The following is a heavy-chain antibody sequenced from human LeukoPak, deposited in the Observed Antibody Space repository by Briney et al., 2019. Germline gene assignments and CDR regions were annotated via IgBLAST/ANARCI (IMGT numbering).Heavy chain of an antibody. CDR2: IYYSGST. CDR1: GDSISSYY. Sequence: SETLSLTCTVSGDSISSYYWSWIRQPPGKGPEWIGYIYYSGSTNYNPSLKSRVTISVGTSKNQFSLKLSSVTAADTAVYYCARDQSDAFDIWGQGTMVTVSS. J-gene: IGHJ3*02. V-gene: IGHV4-59*01. CDR3: ARDQSDAFDI.